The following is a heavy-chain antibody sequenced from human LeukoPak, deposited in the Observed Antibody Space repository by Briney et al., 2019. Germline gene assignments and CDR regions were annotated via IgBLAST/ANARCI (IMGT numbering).Heavy chain of an antibody. Sequence: SVKVSCKASGGTFSNYAINWVRQAPGQGLEWMGRIVPVFGTPNYAQKFQGRVTITADKSTSTAYMELSSLRSEDTAVYYCARAYGSGSYWGQGTLVTVSS. CDR3: ARAYGSGSY. D-gene: IGHD3-10*01. CDR2: IVPVFGTP. J-gene: IGHJ4*02. CDR1: GGTFSNYA. V-gene: IGHV1-69*06.